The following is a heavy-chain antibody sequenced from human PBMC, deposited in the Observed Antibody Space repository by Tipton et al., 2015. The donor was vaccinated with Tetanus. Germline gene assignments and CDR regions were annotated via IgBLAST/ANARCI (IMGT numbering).Heavy chain of an antibody. CDR3: ARDQARGARGWNYFDY. Sequence: TLSLTCTVSGGSISSGGYYWSWIRQHPGKGLEWIGVIYNSGSTYYNPSLKSRVTISVDTSKNHFSLKLNSVTAADTAVYFCARDQARGARGWNYFDYWGHGTQVTVSS. CDR1: GGSISSGGYY. J-gene: IGHJ4*01. D-gene: IGHD1-26*01. V-gene: IGHV4-31*03. CDR2: IYNSGST.